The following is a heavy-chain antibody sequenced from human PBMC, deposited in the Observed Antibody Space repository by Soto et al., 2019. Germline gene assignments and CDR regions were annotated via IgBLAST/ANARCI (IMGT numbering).Heavy chain of an antibody. V-gene: IGHV1-18*01. CDR1: GYTFTSYG. D-gene: IGHD3-9*01. Sequence: ASVKVSCKASGYTFTSYGISWVRQAPGQGLDWMGWISAYNGNTNYAQKLQGRVTMTTDTSTSTAYMELRSLRSDDTAVYYCARDAGNYDILTGYYPAIDYWGQGTLVTVSS. J-gene: IGHJ4*02. CDR2: ISAYNGNT. CDR3: ARDAGNYDILTGYYPAIDY.